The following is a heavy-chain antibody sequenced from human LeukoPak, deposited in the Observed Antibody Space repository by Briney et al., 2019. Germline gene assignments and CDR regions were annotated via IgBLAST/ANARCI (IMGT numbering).Heavy chain of an antibody. D-gene: IGHD2-2*02. CDR1: GFNFGSFG. Sequence: PGGSLRLSCVASGFNFGSFGMHWVRQAPGKGPEWVALIWATGSNQYYVDSVRGRFTISRDNSKNTLYLQMSHLRGEDTAVYFCAKVGQVPATLPDYYYMDVWGNGPTVTVSS. V-gene: IGHV3-33*03. J-gene: IGHJ6*03. CDR2: IWATGSNQ. CDR3: AKVGQVPATLPDYYYMDV.